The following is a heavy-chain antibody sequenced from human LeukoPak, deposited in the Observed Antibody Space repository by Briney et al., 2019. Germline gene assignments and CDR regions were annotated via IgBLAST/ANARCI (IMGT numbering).Heavy chain of an antibody. V-gene: IGHV4-59*01. CDR2: LYFSGST. CDR1: GASISTFY. Sequence: ESGPGLVKPSETLSLTCTVSGASISTFYWSWIRQPPGKGLEWIGYLYFSGSTNYNPSLKSRVTISSDTSKNQLSLRLSSVTAADTAVYYCASAGGGWSFDYWGQGTLVTVSS. D-gene: IGHD6-19*01. J-gene: IGHJ4*02. CDR3: ASAGGGWSFDY.